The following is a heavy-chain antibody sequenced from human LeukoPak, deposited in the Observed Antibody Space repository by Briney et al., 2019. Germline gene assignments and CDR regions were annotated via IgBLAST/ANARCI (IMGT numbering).Heavy chain of an antibody. Sequence: SETLSLTCAVYGGSFSGYYWSWIRQPPGKGLEWIGEINHSGSTNYNPSLKSRVTISVDTSKNQFSLKLSSVTAADTAVYYCARGKGVWKAAAAPSYYFDYWGQGTLVTVSS. V-gene: IGHV4-34*01. CDR2: INHSGST. J-gene: IGHJ4*02. D-gene: IGHD6-13*01. CDR3: ARGKGVWKAAAAPSYYFDY. CDR1: GGSFSGYY.